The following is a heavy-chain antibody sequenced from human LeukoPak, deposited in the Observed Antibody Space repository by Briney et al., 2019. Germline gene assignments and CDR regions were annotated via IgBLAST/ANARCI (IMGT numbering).Heavy chain of an antibody. CDR3: ARVPITFGGVIVETWFAP. CDR1: GYTFTSYD. V-gene: IGHV1-8*01. D-gene: IGHD3-16*02. J-gene: IGHJ5*02. Sequence: GASVKVSCKASGYTFTSYDINWVRQATGQGLEWMGWMNPNSGNTGYAQKSQGRVTMTRNTSISTAYMELSSLRSEDTAVYYCARVPITFGGVIVETWFAPWGQGTLVTVSS. CDR2: MNPNSGNT.